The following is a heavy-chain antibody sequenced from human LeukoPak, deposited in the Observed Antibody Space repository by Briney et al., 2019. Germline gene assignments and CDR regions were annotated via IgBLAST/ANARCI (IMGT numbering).Heavy chain of an antibody. J-gene: IGHJ4*02. CDR3: AREMATMGGFDY. CDR2: IYYSGST. D-gene: IGHD5-24*01. CDR1: GGSISSYY. V-gene: IGHV4-59*01. Sequence: SETLSLTCTVSGGSISSYYWSWIRQPPGKGLEWIGYIYYSGSTNYNPSLKSRVTISVDTSKNQFSLKLSSVTAADTAVYYCAREMATMGGFDYWGQGTLVTVSS.